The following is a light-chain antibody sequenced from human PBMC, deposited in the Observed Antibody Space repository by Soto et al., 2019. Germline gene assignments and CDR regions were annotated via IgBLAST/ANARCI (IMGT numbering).Light chain of an antibody. CDR2: EVS. Sequence: QSALTQPASVSGSPGQSITISCTGTSSDIGSNNYVSWFQQRPGKAPKLKIYEVSNRPSGVSTHFAGSKSGNTASLTIYGALTEDEAEYYCSSYTTTTRLFGGGTKLTVL. CDR1: SSDIGSNNY. J-gene: IGLJ3*02. V-gene: IGLV2-14*01. CDR3: SSYTTTTRL.